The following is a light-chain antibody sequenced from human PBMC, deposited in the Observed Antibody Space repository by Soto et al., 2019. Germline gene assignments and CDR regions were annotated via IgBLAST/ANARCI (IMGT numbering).Light chain of an antibody. CDR2: GAS. Sequence: EIVLTQSPGTLSLSPGERATLSCRASQSVSSSYLAWYQQKPGQAPRLLIYGASSRATGIQDRFSGSGSGTDCTLTISRLEPEDFAVYYCHQYGSSPPLTFGPGTKVDIK. CDR3: HQYGSSPPLT. V-gene: IGKV3-20*01. CDR1: QSVSSSY. J-gene: IGKJ3*01.